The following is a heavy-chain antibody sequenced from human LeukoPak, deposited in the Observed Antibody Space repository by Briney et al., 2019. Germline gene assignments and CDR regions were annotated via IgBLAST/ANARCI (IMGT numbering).Heavy chain of an antibody. Sequence: ASVKVSCKASGYTFTSYGISWVRQAPGQGLEWMGWISAYNGNTNYAQKLQGRVTMTTDTSTSTAYMELRSLRSDDTAVYYCAREIAAAEGSNWFDPLGQGTLVTVSS. CDR3: AREIAAAEGSNWFDP. V-gene: IGHV1-18*01. J-gene: IGHJ5*02. CDR1: GYTFTSYG. D-gene: IGHD6-13*01. CDR2: ISAYNGNT.